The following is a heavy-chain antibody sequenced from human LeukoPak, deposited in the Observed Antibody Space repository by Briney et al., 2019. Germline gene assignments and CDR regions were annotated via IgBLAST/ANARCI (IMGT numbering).Heavy chain of an antibody. J-gene: IGHJ4*02. CDR2: IYPGDSDT. CDR1: GYRFTDYW. D-gene: IGHD6-19*01. CDR3: ARSSAPGIAVSPFDF. V-gene: IGHV5-51*01. Sequence: GESLKISCKGFGYRFTDYWIGWVRQVPGKGLEWMGIIYPGDSDTRYSPSPQGQVTISADKSISTAYLQWSSLKASDTAIFYCARSSAPGIAVSPFDFWGQGTLVTVSS.